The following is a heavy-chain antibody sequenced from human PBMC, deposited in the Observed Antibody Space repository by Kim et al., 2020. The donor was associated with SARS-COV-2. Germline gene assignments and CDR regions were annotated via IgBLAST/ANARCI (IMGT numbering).Heavy chain of an antibody. Sequence: AQTFQGRVTMTRDTSTSTVYMELSSLRSEDTAVYYCARGGRRGAAAGFDYWGQGTLVTVSS. V-gene: IGHV1-46*01. D-gene: IGHD6-13*01. J-gene: IGHJ4*02. CDR3: ARGGRRGAAAGFDY.